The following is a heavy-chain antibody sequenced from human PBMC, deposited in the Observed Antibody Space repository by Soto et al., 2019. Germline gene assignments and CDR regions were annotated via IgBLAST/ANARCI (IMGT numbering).Heavy chain of an antibody. CDR2: IYYSGST. V-gene: IGHV4-39*01. Sequence: SETLSLTCTVSGGSISSSSYYWGWIRQPPGKGLEWIGSIYYSGSTYYNPSLKSRVTTSVDTSKNQFSLKLSSVTAADTAVYYCARHGNVVVVAATRAAFDPWGQGTLVTVSS. J-gene: IGHJ5*02. CDR1: GGSISSSSYY. CDR3: ARHGNVVVVAATRAAFDP. D-gene: IGHD2-15*01.